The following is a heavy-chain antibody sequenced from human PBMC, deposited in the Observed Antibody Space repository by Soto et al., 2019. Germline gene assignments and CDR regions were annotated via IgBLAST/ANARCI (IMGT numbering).Heavy chain of an antibody. J-gene: IGHJ3*02. CDR3: ARDLRLGSDQANDAFDI. CDR2: ISYDGSNK. CDR1: GFTFSSYA. Sequence: GGSLRLSCAASGFTFSSYAMHWVRQAPGKGLEWVAVISYDGSNKYYADSVKGRFTISRDNSKNTLYLQMNSLRAEDTAVYYCARDLRLGSDQANDAFDIWGQGTMVTVSS. V-gene: IGHV3-30*04. D-gene: IGHD6-19*01.